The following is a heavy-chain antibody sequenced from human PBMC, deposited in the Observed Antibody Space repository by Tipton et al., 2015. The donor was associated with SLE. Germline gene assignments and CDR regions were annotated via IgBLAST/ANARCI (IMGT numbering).Heavy chain of an antibody. D-gene: IGHD3-10*01. CDR1: GASVSSFC. V-gene: IGHV4-59*08. CDR2: VCNSVST. Sequence: TLSLTCTVSGASVSSFCWNWIRQSPGKGLEWIACVCNSVSTNYDPSLKSRGTISVDTSKNHFSLDLTSVTAADTAVYYCARQRLRLLSPLDAWGQGTTVTVSS. J-gene: IGHJ6*02. CDR3: ARQRLRLLSPLDA.